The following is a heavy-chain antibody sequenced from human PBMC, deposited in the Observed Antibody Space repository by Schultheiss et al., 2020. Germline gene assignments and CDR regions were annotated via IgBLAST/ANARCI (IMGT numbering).Heavy chain of an antibody. CDR2: IDWDDDK. V-gene: IGHV2-70*01. J-gene: IGHJ4*02. D-gene: IGHD3-22*01. CDR1: GFSLSTSGMC. CDR3: ARITLNYYDSSGLDY. Sequence: SGPTLVKPTQTLTLTCTFSGFSLSTSGMCVSWIRQPPGKALEWLAHIDWDDDKYYSTSLKTRLTISKDTSKNQVVLTMTNMDPVDTATYYCARITLNYYDSSGLDYWGQGTLVTVSS.